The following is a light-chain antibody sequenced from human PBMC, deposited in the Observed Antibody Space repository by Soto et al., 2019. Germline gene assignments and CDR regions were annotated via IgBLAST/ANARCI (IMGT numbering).Light chain of an antibody. V-gene: IGKV3-20*01. CDR2: DAS. J-gene: IGKJ2*01. CDR1: QSVSSSY. Sequence: EIVLTQSPGTLSLSPGERATLSCRASQSVSSSYLAWYQQQPGQAPRLLIYDASSRATGIPDRFSGSGSGNDFPLTSSRVEHDDVAVYYCQHYGSSLYTFGQGTKLEIK. CDR3: QHYGSSLYT.